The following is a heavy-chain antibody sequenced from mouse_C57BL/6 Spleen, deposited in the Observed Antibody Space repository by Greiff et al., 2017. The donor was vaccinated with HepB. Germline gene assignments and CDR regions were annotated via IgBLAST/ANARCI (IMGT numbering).Heavy chain of an antibody. Sequence: VQLQQSGTELVKPGASVKLSCKASGYTFTSYWMHWVKQRPGQGLEWIGNINPSNGGTNYNEKFKSKATLTVDKSSSTAYMQLSSLTSEDSAVYYCASYGSSYRYFDVWGTGTTVTVSS. D-gene: IGHD1-1*01. CDR2: INPSNGGT. V-gene: IGHV1-53*01. CDR3: ASYGSSYRYFDV. CDR1: GYTFTSYW. J-gene: IGHJ1*03.